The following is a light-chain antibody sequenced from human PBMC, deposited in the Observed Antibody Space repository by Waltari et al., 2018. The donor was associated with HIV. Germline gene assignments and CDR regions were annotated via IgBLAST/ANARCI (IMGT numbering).Light chain of an antibody. CDR1: QSISNW. CDR2: KAS. J-gene: IGKJ2*01. CDR3: QQYNTYPYT. Sequence: DLQMTQPPSTLSASVGEKVTITCRASQSISNWLAWYQQKPGRAPKLLIYKASNLEGGVPSRFRGSGSGTEFTLTISSLQPDDFATYFCQQYNTYPYTFGQGTKLEI. V-gene: IGKV1-5*03.